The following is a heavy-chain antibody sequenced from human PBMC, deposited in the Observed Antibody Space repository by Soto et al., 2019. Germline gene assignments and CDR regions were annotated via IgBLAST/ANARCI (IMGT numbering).Heavy chain of an antibody. D-gene: IGHD6-13*01. Sequence: QVQLQESGPGLVKPSQTLSPTCTVSGGSISSGGYYWSWIRQHPGKGLDWIGYIYYSGSTYYNPSLKSRVTISVDTSKNQFSLKLSSVTAADTAVYYCARGPIAAAGRGFDYWGQGTLVTVSS. V-gene: IGHV4-31*03. CDR1: GGSISSGGYY. CDR3: ARGPIAAAGRGFDY. J-gene: IGHJ4*02. CDR2: IYYSGST.